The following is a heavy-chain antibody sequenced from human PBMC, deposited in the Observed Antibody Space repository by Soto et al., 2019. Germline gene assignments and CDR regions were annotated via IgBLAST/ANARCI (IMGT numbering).Heavy chain of an antibody. D-gene: IGHD6-19*01. CDR2: ISGYNGNT. Sequence: QVQLVQSGPEVKKPGASVRVSCKTSDYTFSDYGITWVRQAPGEGLEWMAWISGYNGNTNYAQKFQGRVTMTTDRPTSTAFMELRGLRYDDTAGYYCARARGRAVADDYWGQGTLVTVSS. CDR1: DYTFSDYG. V-gene: IGHV1-18*04. CDR3: ARARGRAVADDY. J-gene: IGHJ4*02.